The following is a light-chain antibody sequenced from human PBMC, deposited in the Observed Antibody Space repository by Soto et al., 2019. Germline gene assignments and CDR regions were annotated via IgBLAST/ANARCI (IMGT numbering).Light chain of an antibody. CDR3: MQALQTPRLT. V-gene: IGKV2-28*01. CDR2: WGS. J-gene: IGKJ4*01. Sequence: DIVMTQSPLSLPVTPGEPASISCRSSQSLLHSNGYNYLDWYLQKPGQPPQLLIYWGSIRASGVPDRFSGSGSGTDFTLKISRVEAEDVGVYYCMQALQTPRLTFGGGTKVEIK. CDR1: QSLLHSNGYNY.